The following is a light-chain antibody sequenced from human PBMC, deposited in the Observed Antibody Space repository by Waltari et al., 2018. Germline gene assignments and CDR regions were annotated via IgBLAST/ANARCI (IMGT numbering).Light chain of an antibody. CDR1: QSLVHSDGNTY. CDR3: MQGSHWPPWT. J-gene: IGKJ1*01. V-gene: IGKV2-30*02. Sequence: DVVMTQSPLSLPVTLGQPASISCRSSQSLVHSDGNTYLNWFQQRPGQSPRRLIYKVANRDAGVPDRVRGSGSGTDFTLKISTVEAEDVGVYYCMQGSHWPPWTFGQGTKVEIK. CDR2: KVA.